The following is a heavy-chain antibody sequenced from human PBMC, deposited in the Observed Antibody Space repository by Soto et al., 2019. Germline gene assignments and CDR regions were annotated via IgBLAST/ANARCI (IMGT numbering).Heavy chain of an antibody. CDR1: GYTFTGYY. D-gene: IGHD3-9*01. Sequence: GASVKVSFKASGYTFTGYYMHWVRQAPGQGLEWMGWINPNSGGTNYAQKFQGRVTMTRDTSISTAYMELSRLRSDDTAVYYCAREAYDILTGSPHGMDVWGQGTTVTVSS. CDR3: AREAYDILTGSPHGMDV. J-gene: IGHJ6*02. CDR2: INPNSGGT. V-gene: IGHV1-2*02.